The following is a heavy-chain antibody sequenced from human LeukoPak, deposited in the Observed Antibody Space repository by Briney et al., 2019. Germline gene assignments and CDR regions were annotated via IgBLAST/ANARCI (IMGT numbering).Heavy chain of an antibody. CDR3: ARQTGDNAFDI. CDR1: GFTFTSAW. CDR2: IYPGDSDT. Sequence: GGSLRLSCAASGFTFTSAWMSWVRQMPGKGLEWMGIIYPGDSDTRYSPSFQGQVTISADKSITTAYLQWNSLKASDTAMYYCARQTGDNAFDIWGRGTMVTVSS. J-gene: IGHJ3*02. D-gene: IGHD7-27*01. V-gene: IGHV5-51*01.